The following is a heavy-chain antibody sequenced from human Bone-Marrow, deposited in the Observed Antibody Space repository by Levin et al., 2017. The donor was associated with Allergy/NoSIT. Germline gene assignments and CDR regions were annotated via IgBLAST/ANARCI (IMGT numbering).Heavy chain of an antibody. V-gene: IGHV3-23*01. CDR2: FTGSST. J-gene: IGHJ4*02. D-gene: IGHD6-6*01. CDR1: GFTFSSYG. CDR3: AKDYSSSSKFLDY. Sequence: GGSLRLSCAASGFTFSSYGMSWVRQAPGKGLEWVSLFTGSSTFHSDSVKGRFTISRDNSKNTLYLQMNSLRAEDTAVYYCAKDYSSSSKFLDYWGQGTLVTVSS.